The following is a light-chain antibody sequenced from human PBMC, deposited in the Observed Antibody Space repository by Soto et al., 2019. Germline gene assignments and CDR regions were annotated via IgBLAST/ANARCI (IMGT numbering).Light chain of an antibody. CDR2: GAS. CDR3: QNYNSAPRT. V-gene: IGKV1-27*01. J-gene: IGKJ1*01. CDR1: RGISNY. Sequence: DMQMTQSPSFLSAAVGDRVTITCRASRGISNYLAWYQQRPGKVPKLLIYGASTLQSGVPSRFSGSGSGTDFTLTIGSLQPEDIATYYCQNYNSAPRTFDQGNKVEIK.